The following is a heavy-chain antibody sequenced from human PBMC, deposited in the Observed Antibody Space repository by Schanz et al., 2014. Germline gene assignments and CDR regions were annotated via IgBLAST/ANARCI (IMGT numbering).Heavy chain of an antibody. V-gene: IGHV1-18*01. CDR2: ISPYNGNT. Sequence: QVQLVQSGAEVKKPGASVKVSCKTSGYTFSSYGITWVRQAPGQGLEWMGWISPYNGNTNYAPKVQGRVTVTTDTSTSTVYMELRSLTSDDTAVYFCARDLLVSHYDFWSGNDYWGQGTLVTVSS. CDR1: GYTFSSYG. J-gene: IGHJ4*02. D-gene: IGHD3-3*01. CDR3: ARDLLVSHYDFWSGNDY.